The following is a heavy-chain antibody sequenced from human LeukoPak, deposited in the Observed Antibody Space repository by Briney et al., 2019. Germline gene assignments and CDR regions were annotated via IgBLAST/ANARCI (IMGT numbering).Heavy chain of an antibody. J-gene: IGHJ6*03. D-gene: IGHD1-26*01. CDR2: INHSGST. V-gene: IGHV4-34*01. CDR1: GGSFSGYY. Sequence: SETLSLTCAVYGGSFSGYYWSWIRQPPGKGLEWIGEINHSGSTNYNPSLKSRVTISVDTSKNQFSLKLNSVTAADTAVYYCARALGGIPYYYYYMDVWGKGTTVTISS. CDR3: ARALGGIPYYYYYMDV.